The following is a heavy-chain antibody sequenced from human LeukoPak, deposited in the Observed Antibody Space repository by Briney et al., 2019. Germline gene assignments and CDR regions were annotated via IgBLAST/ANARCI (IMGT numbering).Heavy chain of an antibody. Sequence: ASVKVSCKASGYTFTGYYMHWVRQAPGQGLEWMGWINPNSGGTSYAQKFQGWVTMTRDTSISTAYMELSRLRSDDTAVYYCARGYSSRKGENFDYWGQGTLVTVSS. CDR3: ARGYSSRKGENFDY. D-gene: IGHD6-13*01. V-gene: IGHV1-2*04. J-gene: IGHJ4*02. CDR2: INPNSGGT. CDR1: GYTFTGYY.